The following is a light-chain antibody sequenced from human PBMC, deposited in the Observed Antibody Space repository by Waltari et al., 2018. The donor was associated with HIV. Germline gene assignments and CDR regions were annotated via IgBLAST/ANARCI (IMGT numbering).Light chain of an antibody. V-gene: IGLV1-40*01. Sequence: QSVLTQPPSVSGAPGQRVTISCTGSSSNIGAGYDVHWYQQLPGTAPKLLMYANIHWPSGVPDRFPGSNSDSSASLAITGHQADDESHYYCQSFDSSLTTSGVIFGGGTKLTVL. CDR1: SSNIGAGYD. CDR2: ANI. CDR3: QSFDSSLTTSGVI. J-gene: IGLJ2*01.